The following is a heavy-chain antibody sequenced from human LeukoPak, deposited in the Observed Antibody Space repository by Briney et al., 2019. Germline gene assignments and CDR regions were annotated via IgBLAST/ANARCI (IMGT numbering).Heavy chain of an antibody. Sequence: SETLSLTCTVSSGSINSSSHYWGWIRQPPGKGLEWIATIYYSGSTYHNPSLRSRVTISLDTSKNQFSLKLNSVTAADTAVYYCARETRTTVVTPLDYWGQGTLVTVSS. CDR1: SGSINSSSHY. V-gene: IGHV4-39*07. CDR2: IYYSGST. D-gene: IGHD4-23*01. CDR3: ARETRTTVVTPLDY. J-gene: IGHJ4*02.